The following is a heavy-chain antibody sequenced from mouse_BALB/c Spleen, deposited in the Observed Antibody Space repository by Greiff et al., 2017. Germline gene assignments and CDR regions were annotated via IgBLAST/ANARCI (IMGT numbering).Heavy chain of an antibody. J-gene: IGHJ4*01. V-gene: IGHV7-3*02. Sequence: EVMLVESGGGLVQPGGSLRLSCATSGFTFTDYYMSWVRQPPGKALEWLGFIRNKANGYTTEYSASVKGRFTISRDNSQSILYLQMNTLRAEDSATYYCARDIDDYYAMDYWGQGTSVTVSS. CDR3: ARDIDDYYAMDY. CDR1: GFTFTDYY. D-gene: IGHD2-3*01. CDR2: IRNKANGYTT.